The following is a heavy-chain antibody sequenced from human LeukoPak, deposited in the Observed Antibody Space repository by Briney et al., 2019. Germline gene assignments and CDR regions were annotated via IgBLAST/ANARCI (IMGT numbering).Heavy chain of an antibody. CDR2: INHSGST. V-gene: IGHV4-34*01. J-gene: IGHJ6*03. CDR3: ARGLLWFGELAGPYYYYYYMDV. D-gene: IGHD3-10*01. Sequence: PSETLSLTCAVYGGSFSGYYWSWIRQPPGKGLEWIGEINHSGSTNYNPSLKSRVTISVDTSKNQFSLKLSSVTAADTAVYYCARGLLWFGELAGPYYYYYYMDVWGKGTTVTVSS. CDR1: GGSFSGYY.